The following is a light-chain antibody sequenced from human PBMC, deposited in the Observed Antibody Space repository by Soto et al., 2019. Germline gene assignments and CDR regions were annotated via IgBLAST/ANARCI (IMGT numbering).Light chain of an antibody. V-gene: IGKV3-20*01. J-gene: IGKJ2*01. CDR1: QSVSSSY. CDR3: QQYGSSPRYT. Sequence: EIVLTQSPGPLSLSPGERATLSCRASQSVSSSYLAWYQQKPGQAPRLLIYGASSRTTGIPDWFSGSGSGTDFTLTISRLEPEDFAVYYCQQYGSSPRYTFGQGTKLESK. CDR2: GAS.